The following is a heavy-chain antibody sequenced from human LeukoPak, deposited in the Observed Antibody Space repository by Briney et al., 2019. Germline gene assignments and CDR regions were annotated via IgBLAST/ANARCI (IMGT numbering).Heavy chain of an antibody. V-gene: IGHV4-59*01. Sequence: SETLSLTCTVSGGSMTNYFWTWIRQPPGKGLEWIGNIYSSGTNKYNPSLKSRLSISIDTSKKQFSLKLSSVTAADTAVYYCAKEEQNRWFGELSWGQGTLVTVSS. CDR2: IYSSGTN. J-gene: IGHJ4*02. CDR1: GGSMTNYF. CDR3: AKEEQNRWFGELS. D-gene: IGHD3-10*01.